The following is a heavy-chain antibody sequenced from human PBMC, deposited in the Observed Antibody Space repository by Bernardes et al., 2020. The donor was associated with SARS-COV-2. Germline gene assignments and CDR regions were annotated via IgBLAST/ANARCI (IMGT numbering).Heavy chain of an antibody. Sequence: ASVKVSCKASGYTFTSYAMNWVRQAPGQGLEWMGWINTNTGNPTYAQGFTGRFVFSLDTSVSTAYLQISSLKAEDTAVYYCARVSLRYFDWSYPPGFDPWGQGTLVTVSS. CDR2: INTNTGNP. CDR3: ARVSLRYFDWSYPPGFDP. V-gene: IGHV7-4-1*02. J-gene: IGHJ5*02. D-gene: IGHD3-9*01. CDR1: GYTFTSYA.